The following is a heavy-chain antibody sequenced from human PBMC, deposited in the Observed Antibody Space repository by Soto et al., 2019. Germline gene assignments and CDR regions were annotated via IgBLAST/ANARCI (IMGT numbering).Heavy chain of an antibody. V-gene: IGHV3-23*01. CDR3: ANTRKGIAVAGTGY. Sequence: PGGSLRLCCAASGFTFSSYAMSWVRQAPGKGLEWVSAISGSGGSTYYADSVKGRFTISRDNSKNTLYLQMNSLRAEDTAVYYCANTRKGIAVAGTGYWGQGTLVTVSS. D-gene: IGHD6-19*01. CDR2: ISGSGGST. CDR1: GFTFSSYA. J-gene: IGHJ4*02.